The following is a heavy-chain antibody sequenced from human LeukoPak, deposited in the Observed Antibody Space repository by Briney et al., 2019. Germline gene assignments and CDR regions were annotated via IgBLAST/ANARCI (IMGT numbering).Heavy chain of an antibody. Sequence: GRSLRLSCAASGFTFSSYGMHWVRQAPGKGLEWVAVISYDGSNKYYADSVKGRFTISRDNSKNTLYLQMNSLRAEDTAVYYCAKSRGAGYYDYVREFDYWGQGTLVTVSS. J-gene: IGHJ4*02. CDR1: GFTFSSYG. D-gene: IGHD3-16*01. CDR2: ISYDGSNK. CDR3: AKSRGAGYYDYVREFDY. V-gene: IGHV3-30*18.